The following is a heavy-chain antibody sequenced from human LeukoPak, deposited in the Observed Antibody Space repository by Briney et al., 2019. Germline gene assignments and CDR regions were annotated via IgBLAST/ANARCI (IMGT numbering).Heavy chain of an antibody. CDR2: INHSGST. V-gene: IGHV4-34*01. D-gene: IGHD6-19*01. J-gene: IGHJ4*02. Sequence: GSLRLSCAASGFTFSSYAMSWVRQAPGKGLEWIGEINHSGSTNYNPSLKSRVTISVDTSKNQFSLKLSSVTAADTAVYYCARGWRQWLSIDYWGQGTLVTVSS. CDR3: ARGWRQWLSIDY. CDR1: GFTFSSYA.